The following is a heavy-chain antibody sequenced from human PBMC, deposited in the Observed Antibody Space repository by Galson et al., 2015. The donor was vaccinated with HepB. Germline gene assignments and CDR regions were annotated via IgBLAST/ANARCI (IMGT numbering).Heavy chain of an antibody. CDR3: AKVVVPSITMIIVVYHSMDV. J-gene: IGHJ6*02. CDR2: ISWNSGSI. V-gene: IGHV3-9*01. D-gene: IGHD3-22*01. CDR1: GFTFDDYA. Sequence: SLRLSCAASGFTFDDYAMHWVRHAPRQGREWVSGISWNSGSIGYADSVKGRFTISRDNSKNTLYLQMNSLRAEDTAVYYCAKVVVPSITMIIVVYHSMDVWGQGTPVTVSS.